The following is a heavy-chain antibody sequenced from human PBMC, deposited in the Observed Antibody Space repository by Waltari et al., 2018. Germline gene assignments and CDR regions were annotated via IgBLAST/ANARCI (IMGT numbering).Heavy chain of an antibody. J-gene: IGHJ6*03. CDR2: INHSGST. Sequence: QVQLQPWGAGLLKPSETLSLTCAVYGGSFSGYYLSWIRPPPGKGLEWIGEINHSGSTNYNPSLKSRVTISVDTSKNQFSLKLSSVTAADTAVYYCARGRPAGSVRVYMDVWGKGTTVTVSS. CDR3: ARGRPAGSVRVYMDV. CDR1: GGSFSGYY. V-gene: IGHV4-34*01. D-gene: IGHD6-13*01.